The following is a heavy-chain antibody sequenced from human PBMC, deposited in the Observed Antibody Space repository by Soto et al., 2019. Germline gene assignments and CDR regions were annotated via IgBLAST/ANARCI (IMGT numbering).Heavy chain of an antibody. D-gene: IGHD6-19*01. CDR1: GFTFSSYA. V-gene: IGHV3-23*01. J-gene: IGHJ6*02. CDR2: ISGSGGST. Sequence: GGSLRLSCAASGFTFSSYAMSWVRQAPGKGLEWVSAISGSGGSTYYADSVKGRFTISRDNSKNTLYLQMNSLRAEDTAVYYCAKPSVAGTSGLLYYYYGMDVWGQGTTVTVSS. CDR3: AKPSVAGTSGLLYYYYGMDV.